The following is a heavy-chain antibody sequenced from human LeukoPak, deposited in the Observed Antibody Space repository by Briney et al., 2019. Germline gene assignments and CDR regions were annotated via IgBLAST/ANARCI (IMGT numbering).Heavy chain of an antibody. D-gene: IGHD6-19*01. CDR3: ATGYGSGRGAFDI. J-gene: IGHJ3*02. V-gene: IGHV5-51*01. CDR1: GYSYPTYW. Sequence: GESLKISCKSSGYSYPTYWIAWVRQMPGKGLEYMGIIYPGDSDTRYSPSFQGQVTISADKSISTAYLQWSSLQASDTAMYYCATGYGSGRGAFDIWGQGTMVTVSS. CDR2: IYPGDSDT.